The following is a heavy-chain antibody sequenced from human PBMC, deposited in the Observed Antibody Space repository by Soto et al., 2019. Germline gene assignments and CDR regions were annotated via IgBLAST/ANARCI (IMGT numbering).Heavy chain of an antibody. J-gene: IGHJ4*02. Sequence: QVQLVQSGAEVKKPGSSVKVSCKASGGTFSSYAFSWVRQAPGQGLEWMGGIIPLLATPNYAQKFQGRVTITADKSTSTAYRDLSSLRSEETAVYFCAGGRGASAGYYFDYWGQETLVTVSS. V-gene: IGHV1-69*06. CDR2: IIPLLATP. CDR1: GGTFSSYA. CDR3: AGGRGASAGYYFDY. D-gene: IGHD6-13*01.